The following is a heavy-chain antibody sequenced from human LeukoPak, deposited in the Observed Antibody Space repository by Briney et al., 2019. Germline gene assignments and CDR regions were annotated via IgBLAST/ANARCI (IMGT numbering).Heavy chain of an antibody. V-gene: IGHV4-59*01. CDR1: GGSITSYY. CDR2: IYYSGST. J-gene: IGHJ3*02. D-gene: IGHD4-23*01. CDR3: ARDYGGNSEEASGAFDI. Sequence: SETLSLTCTVSGGSITSYYWSWIRQPPGKGLEWIGYIYYSGSTNYNPSLKSRVTISVDTSKNQFSLKLSSVTAADTAVYYCARDYGGNSEEASGAFDIWGQGTMVTVSS.